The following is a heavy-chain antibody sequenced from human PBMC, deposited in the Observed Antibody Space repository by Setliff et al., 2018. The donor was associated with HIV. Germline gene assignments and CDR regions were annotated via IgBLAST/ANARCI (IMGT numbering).Heavy chain of an antibody. D-gene: IGHD3-22*01. V-gene: IGHV3-15*01. CDR2: IKTKTDGGTT. CDR3: AKDYYDSSGYFDWFDP. Sequence: PGGSLRLSCAASGFTVSSNYMSWVRQAPGKGLEWVGRIKTKTDGGTTDYAAPVEGRFTISRDDSKKMLYLQMNSLRVEDTAVYYCAKDYYDSSGYFDWFDPWGQGSLVTVSS. J-gene: IGHJ5*02. CDR1: GFTVSSNY.